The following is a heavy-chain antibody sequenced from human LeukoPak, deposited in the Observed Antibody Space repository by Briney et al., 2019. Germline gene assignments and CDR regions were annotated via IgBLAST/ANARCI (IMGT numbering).Heavy chain of an antibody. Sequence: SETLSLTCAVYGGSFSGYYWSWIRQPPGKGLEWIGEINNSGSTNYHASLKSRVTISVDTSKNHFALKLSSVTPADTAVYFCTRSGQTGMRKYPRADYYYYGMDVWGQGTAVTVSS. J-gene: IGHJ6*02. CDR3: TRSGQTGMRKYPRADYYYYGMDV. V-gene: IGHV4-34*01. CDR1: GGSFSGYY. CDR2: INNSGST. D-gene: IGHD1-14*01.